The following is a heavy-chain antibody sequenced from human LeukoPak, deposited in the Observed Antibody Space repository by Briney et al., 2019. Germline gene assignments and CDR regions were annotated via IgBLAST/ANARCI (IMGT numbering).Heavy chain of an antibody. J-gene: IGHJ4*02. Sequence: GASVKVSCKASGYTFTSYGISWVRQAPGQGLEWMGWISSYNCNTNYAQNLQGRVTITTDTSTSTAYMAMRSLRSDDTAVYYCARGSNVLRFLEWLSNSDYWGQGTLVTVSS. CDR2: ISSYNCNT. CDR3: ARGSNVLRFLEWLSNSDY. V-gene: IGHV1-18*01. D-gene: IGHD3-3*01. CDR1: GYTFTSYG.